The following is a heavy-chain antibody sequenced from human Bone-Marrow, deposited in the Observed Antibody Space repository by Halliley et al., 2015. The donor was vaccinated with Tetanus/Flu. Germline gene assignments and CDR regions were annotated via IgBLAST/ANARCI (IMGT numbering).Heavy chain of an antibody. CDR2: INGDGTST. V-gene: IGHV3-74*01. D-gene: IGHD3-10*01. CDR3: ARVWWHYASGSYSVWFDP. J-gene: IGHJ5*02. Sequence: INGDGTSTRYADFVKGRFTISRDNAKNTLVLQMDSLRVEDTAVYYCARVWWHYASGSYSVWFDPWGQGTLVTVSS.